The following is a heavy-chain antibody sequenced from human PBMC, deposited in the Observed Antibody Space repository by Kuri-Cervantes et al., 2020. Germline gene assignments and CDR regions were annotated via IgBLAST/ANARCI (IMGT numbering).Heavy chain of an antibody. D-gene: IGHD2-2*01. CDR3: ARTAAATYSEFDY. CDR2: IYYSGST. CDR1: GGSVSSGSYY. Sequence: GSLRLSCTVSGGSVSSGSYYWSWIRQPPGKGLEWIGYIYYSGSTNYNPSLKSRVTISVDKSKNQFSLKLSSVTAADTAVYYCARTAAATYSEFDYWGQGTLVTVSS. J-gene: IGHJ4*02. V-gene: IGHV4-61*01.